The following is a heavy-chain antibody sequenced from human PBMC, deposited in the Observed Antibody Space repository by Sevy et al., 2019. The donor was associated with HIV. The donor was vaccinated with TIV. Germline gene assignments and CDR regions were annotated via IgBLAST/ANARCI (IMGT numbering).Heavy chain of an antibody. V-gene: IGHV3-48*02. Sequence: GGSLRLSCAASGFTFSSYSMNWVRQAPGEGLEWVSYISSSSNTIYYADSVKGRFTISRDNAKNSLYLQMNSLRDEDTAMYYCARDLGYCSGGSCYNWFDPWGQGTLVTVSS. CDR1: GFTFSSYS. CDR2: ISSSSNTI. J-gene: IGHJ5*02. D-gene: IGHD2-15*01. CDR3: ARDLGYCSGGSCYNWFDP.